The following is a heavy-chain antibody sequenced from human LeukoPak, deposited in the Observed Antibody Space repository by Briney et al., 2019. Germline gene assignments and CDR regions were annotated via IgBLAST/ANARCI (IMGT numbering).Heavy chain of an antibody. J-gene: IGHJ4*02. CDR3: ARDMVAGGPDY. Sequence: GGSLRLSCAASGFTVSSNYMSWVRQAPGKGLEWVSIIYSGGSTFYADSVKGRFTISRDNAKNTLYLQMNSLRAEDTAVYYCARDMVAGGPDYWGQGTLVTVSS. D-gene: IGHD6-19*01. V-gene: IGHV3-53*01. CDR1: GFTVSSNY. CDR2: IYSGGST.